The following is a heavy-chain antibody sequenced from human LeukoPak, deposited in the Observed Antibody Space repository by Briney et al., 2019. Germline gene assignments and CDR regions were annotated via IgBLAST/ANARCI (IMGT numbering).Heavy chain of an antibody. Sequence: GGSLRLSCAASGFTFSSYSMNWVRQAPGKGLEWVAFIRYDGSNKYYADSVKGRFTISRDNSKNTLYLQMNSLRAEDTAVYYCAKGLGGSGCVDVWGKGTTVTVSS. D-gene: IGHD6-19*01. CDR1: GFTFSSYS. J-gene: IGHJ6*04. CDR2: IRYDGSNK. CDR3: AKGLGGSGCVDV. V-gene: IGHV3-30*02.